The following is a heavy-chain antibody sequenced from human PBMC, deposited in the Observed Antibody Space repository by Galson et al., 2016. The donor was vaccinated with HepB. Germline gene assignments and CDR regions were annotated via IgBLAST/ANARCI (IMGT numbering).Heavy chain of an antibody. V-gene: IGHV5-51*01. Sequence: QSGAEVKKPGESLKLSCKASGHSIASYWIGWVRQLPGKGLECMGIIDPSDSEIRSMPSFRGHVTISADKSTNTAYLQWSSLKASDTAVYHCAAARPPGLVLVYWGLGTRVTVSS. CDR3: AAARPPGLVLVY. CDR1: GHSIASYW. J-gene: IGHJ4*02. D-gene: IGHD2-8*02. CDR2: IDPSDSEI.